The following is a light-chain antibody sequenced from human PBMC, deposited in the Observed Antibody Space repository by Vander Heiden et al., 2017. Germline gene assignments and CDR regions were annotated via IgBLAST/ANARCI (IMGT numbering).Light chain of an antibody. CDR1: QSVGNN. CDR2: DTS. Sequence: EVVLTQPPATLSVSPGERASLSCRASQSVGNNLAWSQQKPGQAPRLLIYDTSTRATGIPDRFSGSGSGTEFTLTISSLQSEDFAVYYCQQYNSWPRTFGQGTRMEIK. J-gene: IGKJ1*01. V-gene: IGKV3-15*01. CDR3: QQYNSWPRT.